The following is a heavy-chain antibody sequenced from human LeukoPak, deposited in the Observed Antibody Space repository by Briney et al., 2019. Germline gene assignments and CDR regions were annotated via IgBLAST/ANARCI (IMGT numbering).Heavy chain of an antibody. V-gene: IGHV1-69*13. CDR1: GGTFSSYA. CDR2: IIPIFGTA. Sequence: SVKVSCKASGGTFSSYAISWVRQAPGQGLEWMGGIIPIFGTANYAQKFQGRVTITADESTSTAYMELSSLRSEDTAVYYCASLTGYCSSTSCYGGHYYYYYYMDVWGKGTTVTVSS. CDR3: ASLTGYCSSTSCYGGHYYYYYYMDV. J-gene: IGHJ6*03. D-gene: IGHD2-2*03.